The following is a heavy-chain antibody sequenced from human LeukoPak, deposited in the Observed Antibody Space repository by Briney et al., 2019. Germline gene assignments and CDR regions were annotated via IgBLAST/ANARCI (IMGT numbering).Heavy chain of an antibody. CDR3: ARDEYYYDSSGYYYCFDY. CDR2: ISSSSSTI. Sequence: GGSLRLSCAASGFTFSSYSMNWVRQAPGKGLEWVSYISSSSSTIYYADSVKGRFTISRDNAKNTLYLQMSSLRAEDTAVYYCARDEYYYDSSGYYYCFDYWGQRTLVTVSS. J-gene: IGHJ4*02. D-gene: IGHD3-22*01. V-gene: IGHV3-48*01. CDR1: GFTFSSYS.